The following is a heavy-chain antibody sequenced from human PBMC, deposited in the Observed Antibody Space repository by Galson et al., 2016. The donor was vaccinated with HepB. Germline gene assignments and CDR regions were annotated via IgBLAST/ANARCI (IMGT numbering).Heavy chain of an antibody. V-gene: IGHV1-3*01. CDR3: ARGGYSSPSDY. CDR2: IHAGNGNT. Sequence: VKVSCKASGYTFTSYAMHWVRQAPGQRLEWMGWIHAGNGNTKYSQKFQGRVTITRDTSASTAYMELSSLRSEDTAVYYCARGGYSSPSDYWGQGTLVTVSS. CDR1: GYTFTSYA. D-gene: IGHD6-6*01. J-gene: IGHJ4*02.